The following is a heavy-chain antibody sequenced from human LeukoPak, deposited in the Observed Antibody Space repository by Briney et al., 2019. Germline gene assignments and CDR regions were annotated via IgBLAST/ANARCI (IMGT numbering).Heavy chain of an antibody. Sequence: GASVKVSCKASGYTFTGYYMHWVRQAPGQGLEWMGWINPNSGGTNYAQKFQGRVTMTRDTSISTAYMELSRLRSDDTAAYYCARDSYDFWSGYTVSYWGQGTLVTVSS. CDR3: ARDSYDFWSGYTVSY. CDR2: INPNSGGT. J-gene: IGHJ4*02. CDR1: GYTFTGYY. V-gene: IGHV1-2*02. D-gene: IGHD3-3*01.